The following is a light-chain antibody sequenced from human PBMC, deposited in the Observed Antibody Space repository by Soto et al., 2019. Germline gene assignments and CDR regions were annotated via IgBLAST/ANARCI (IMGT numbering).Light chain of an antibody. CDR2: DVS. CDR1: SSDVGRYSY. J-gene: IGLJ1*01. V-gene: IGLV2-11*01. CDR3: CSYAGTYTGV. Sequence: ALTQPRSVSGSPGQSVSISCTGTSSDVGRYSYVSWYQQHPGKAPKLMIYDVSERPSGVPDRFSGSKSGNTASLTISGLQAEDEADYYCCSYAGTYTGVFGTGTKVTVL.